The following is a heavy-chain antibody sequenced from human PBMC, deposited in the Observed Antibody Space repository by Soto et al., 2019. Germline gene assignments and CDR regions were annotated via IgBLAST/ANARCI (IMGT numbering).Heavy chain of an antibody. CDR3: ASALSGYKVGQ. V-gene: IGHV4-30-4*01. D-gene: IGHD3-9*01. Sequence: QVQLQESGPGLVKPSQTLSITCSVSGGSLSDGDYFWSWIRQPPWKGLEWIGHIYHRGNTYTNPSLKIRLTISLDTSKNQFSLNLNSVTAADTALYSCASALSGYKVGQWGQCLLVTVS. CDR1: GGSLSDGDYF. CDR2: IYHRGNT. J-gene: IGHJ1*01.